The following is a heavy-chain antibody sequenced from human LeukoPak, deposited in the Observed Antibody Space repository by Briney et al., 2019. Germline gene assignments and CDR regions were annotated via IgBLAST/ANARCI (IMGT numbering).Heavy chain of an antibody. Sequence: SVEVSCKASGGTFSSYAISWVRQAPGQGLEWMGGIIPIFGTANYAQKFQGRVTITADESTSTAYMELSSLRPEDTAVYYCASPGGHYYGSGSYYKFDYWGQGTLVTVSS. CDR3: ASPGGHYYGSGSYYKFDY. CDR2: IIPIFGTA. CDR1: GGTFSSYA. J-gene: IGHJ4*02. V-gene: IGHV1-69*13. D-gene: IGHD3-10*01.